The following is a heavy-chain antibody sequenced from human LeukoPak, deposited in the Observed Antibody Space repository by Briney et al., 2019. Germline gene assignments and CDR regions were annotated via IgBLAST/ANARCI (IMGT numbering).Heavy chain of an antibody. Sequence: PSQTLSLTCTVSGGPISSGDYYWSWIRQPPGKGLEWIGYIYYSGSTYYNPSLKSRVTISVDTSKNQFSLKLSSVTAADTAVYYCARVSAAADAVDYWGQGTLVTVSS. CDR3: ARVSAAADAVDY. CDR2: IYYSGST. V-gene: IGHV4-30-4*01. CDR1: GGPISSGDYY. D-gene: IGHD6-13*01. J-gene: IGHJ4*02.